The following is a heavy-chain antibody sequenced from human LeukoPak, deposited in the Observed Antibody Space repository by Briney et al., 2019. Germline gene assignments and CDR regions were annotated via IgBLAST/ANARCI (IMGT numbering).Heavy chain of an antibody. CDR1: GLTFSSYG. CDR2: IRYDGSSK. Sequence: QTGGSLRLSCAASGLTFSSYGMNWVRQAPGKGLEWVICIRYDGSSKYYADSVKGRFTISRDNSKNTVYLQMSSLRADDTAVYYCAKDAMSRGSFPYYFDYWGQGTLVTVSS. J-gene: IGHJ4*02. V-gene: IGHV3-30*02. CDR3: AKDAMSRGSFPYYFDY. D-gene: IGHD3-22*01.